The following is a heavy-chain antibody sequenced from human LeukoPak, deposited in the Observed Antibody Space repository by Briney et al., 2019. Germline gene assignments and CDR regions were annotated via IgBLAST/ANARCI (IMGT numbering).Heavy chain of an antibody. CDR3: ARGVKGATGSSWYGFYYYYMDV. D-gene: IGHD6-13*01. Sequence: SETLSLTCAVYGGSFSGYYWSWIRQPPGKGLEWIGEINHSGSTNYNPSLKSRVTISVDTSKNQFSLKLSSVTAADTAVYYCARGVKGATGSSWYGFYYYYMDVWGKGTTVTVSS. J-gene: IGHJ6*03. V-gene: IGHV4-34*01. CDR1: GGSFSGYY. CDR2: INHSGST.